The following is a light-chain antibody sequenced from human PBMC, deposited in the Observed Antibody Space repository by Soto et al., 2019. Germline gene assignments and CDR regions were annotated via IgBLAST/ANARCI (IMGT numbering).Light chain of an antibody. Sequence: DIQMHQSPSSLSASVVDRVTITCRASQSISRYLNWYQHRPGKAPNLLMYAASTLQSGVPSRFSGSGSGTDFTLTITSLQPEDSATYYCQQGYTTPRYTFGQGTKLEIK. J-gene: IGKJ2*01. CDR3: QQGYTTPRYT. CDR2: AAS. V-gene: IGKV1-39*01. CDR1: QSISRY.